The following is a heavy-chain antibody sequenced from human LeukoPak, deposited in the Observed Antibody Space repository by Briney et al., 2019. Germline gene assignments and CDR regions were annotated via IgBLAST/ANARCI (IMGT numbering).Heavy chain of an antibody. V-gene: IGHV4-34*01. CDR3: ARRRLGYYFDY. D-gene: IGHD5-24*01. Sequence: SETLSLXCGVYGGSFSGYYWSWIHQPPGKGLEWIGEINPRGSTNYNPSLKSRVTLSADTSKNQFSLTLNSVTAADTAVYYCARRRLGYYFDYWGQGTLVTVSS. CDR2: INPRGST. J-gene: IGHJ4*02. CDR1: GGSFSGYY.